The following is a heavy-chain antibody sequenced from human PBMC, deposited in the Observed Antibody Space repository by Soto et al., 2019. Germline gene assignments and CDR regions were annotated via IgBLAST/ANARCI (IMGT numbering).Heavy chain of an antibody. CDR3: ARRGGEDIAARLAFLDY. V-gene: IGHV5-51*01. Sequence: GESLKISCKGSGYSFTSYWIGWVRQMPGKGLEWMGIIYPGDSDTRYSPSFQGQVTISADKSISTAYLQWSSLKASDTAMYYCARRGGEDIAARLAFLDYWGQGTLVTVSS. CDR1: GYSFTSYW. D-gene: IGHD6-6*01. CDR2: IYPGDSDT. J-gene: IGHJ4*02.